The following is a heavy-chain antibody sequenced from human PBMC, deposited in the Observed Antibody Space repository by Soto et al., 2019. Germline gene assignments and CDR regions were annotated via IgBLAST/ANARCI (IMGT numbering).Heavy chain of an antibody. Sequence: EVQLVESGGGLIQPGGSLRLSCAGSGFIVSSYYMSWVRQAPGKGLEWISVIYSGGSTYYADSVKGRFTISRDNSENTLYLQLNSLRAEDTAVYYCAKASLRVTMIVVAAFDYWDQGTLVTVSS. CDR1: GFIVSSYY. D-gene: IGHD3-22*01. CDR2: IYSGGST. J-gene: IGHJ4*02. CDR3: AKASLRVTMIVVAAFDY. V-gene: IGHV3-53*01.